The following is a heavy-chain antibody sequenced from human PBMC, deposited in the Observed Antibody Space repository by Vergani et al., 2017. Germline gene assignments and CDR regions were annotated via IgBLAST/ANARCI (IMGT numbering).Heavy chain of an antibody. V-gene: IGHV4-59*08. J-gene: IGHJ4*02. CDR1: GGSISSYY. Sequence: QVQLQESGPGLVKPSETLSLTCTVSGGSISSYYWSWIRQPPGKGLEWIGYIYYSGSTNYNPPLKSRVTISVDTSKNQFSLKLSSVTAADTAVYYCARQGQSDCSGGSCYTQYYFDYWGQGTLVTVSS. CDR3: ARQGQSDCSGGSCYTQYYFDY. CDR2: IYYSGST. D-gene: IGHD2-15*01.